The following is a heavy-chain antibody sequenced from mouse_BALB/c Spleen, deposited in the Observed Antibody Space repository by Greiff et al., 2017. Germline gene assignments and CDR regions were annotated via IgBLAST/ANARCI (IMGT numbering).Heavy chain of an antibody. D-gene: IGHD2-1*01. CDR3: ARYYGKDYAMDY. J-gene: IGHJ4*01. CDR1: GFTFSSYG. V-gene: IGHV5-6-3*01. Sequence: EVQGVESGGGLVQPGGSLKLSCAASGFTFSSYGMSWVRQTPDKRLELVATINSNGGSTYYPDSVKGRFTISRDNAKNTLYLQMSSLKSEDTAMYYCARYYGKDYAMDYWGQGTSVTVSS. CDR2: INSNGGST.